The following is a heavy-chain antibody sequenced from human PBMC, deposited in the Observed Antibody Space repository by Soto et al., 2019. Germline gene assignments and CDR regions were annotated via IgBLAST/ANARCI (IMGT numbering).Heavy chain of an antibody. J-gene: IGHJ6*03. CDR1: GFTFSSYD. CDR2: IGTAGDT. Sequence: GGSLGLSCAASGFTFSSYDMHWVRQATGKGLEWVSAIGTAGDTYYPGSVKGRFTISRENAKNSLYLQMNSLRAGDTAVYYCARGVVVVPAAIGGTRDYYYYYMDVWGKGTTVTVSS. CDR3: ARGVVVVPAAIGGTRDYYYYYMDV. V-gene: IGHV3-13*01. D-gene: IGHD2-2*01.